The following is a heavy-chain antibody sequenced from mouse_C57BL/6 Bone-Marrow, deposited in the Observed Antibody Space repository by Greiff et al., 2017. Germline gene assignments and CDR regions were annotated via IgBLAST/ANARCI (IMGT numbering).Heavy chain of an antibody. J-gene: IGHJ3*01. Sequence: VKVVESGAELARPGASVKLSCKASGYTFTSYGISWVKQRTGQGLEWIGEIYPRSGNTYYNEKFKGKATLTADKSSSTAYMELRSLTSEDSAVYFCARSGYYGSSPPWFAYWGQGTLVTVSA. V-gene: IGHV1-81*01. D-gene: IGHD1-1*01. CDR1: GYTFTSYG. CDR2: IYPRSGNT. CDR3: ARSGYYGSSPPWFAY.